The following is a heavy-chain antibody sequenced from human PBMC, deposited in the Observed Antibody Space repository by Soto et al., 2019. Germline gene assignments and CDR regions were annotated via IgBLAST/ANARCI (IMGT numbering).Heavy chain of an antibody. CDR2: IKSKTDGGTT. D-gene: IGHD1-26*01. V-gene: IGHV3-15*07. CDR1: GFTFSNAW. CDR3: TTEVVSGSYPVYCDY. Sequence: EVQLVESGGGLVKPGGSLRLSCAASGFTFSNAWMNWVRQAPGKGLEWVGRIKSKTDGGTTDYAAPVKGRFTISRDDSKNTLYLQMNSLKTEDTSVYYCTTEVVSGSYPVYCDYLGQGTLVTVSS. J-gene: IGHJ4*02.